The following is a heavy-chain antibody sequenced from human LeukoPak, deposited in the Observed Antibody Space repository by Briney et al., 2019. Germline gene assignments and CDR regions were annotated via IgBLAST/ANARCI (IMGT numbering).Heavy chain of an antibody. D-gene: IGHD2-15*01. CDR3: ASDAPGLLGY. V-gene: IGHV4-38-2*02. CDR2: IHHSGST. J-gene: IGHJ4*02. CDR1: GYSISSGFY. Sequence: SETLPLTCTVSGYSISSGFYWGWIRQPPGKGLEWVANIHHSGSTYYKPSLKSRVTISVDTSKNQFSLKLTSVTAADTAMYYCASDAPGLLGYWGQGTLVTVSS.